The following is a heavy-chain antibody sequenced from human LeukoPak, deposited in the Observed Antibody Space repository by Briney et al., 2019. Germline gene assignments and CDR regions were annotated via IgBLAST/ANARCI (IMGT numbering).Heavy chain of an antibody. CDR1: GGSISSGDYY. D-gene: IGHD3-10*01. J-gene: IGHJ3*02. CDR3: ASSTSSVYYGSASRAFDI. Sequence: SETLSLTCTVSGGSISSGDYYWSWIRQPPGKGLEWIGYIYYSGSTYYNPSLKSRVTISVDTSKNQFSLKLSSVTAADTAVYYCASSTSSVYYGSASRAFDIWGQGTMVTVSS. V-gene: IGHV4-30-4*01. CDR2: IYYSGST.